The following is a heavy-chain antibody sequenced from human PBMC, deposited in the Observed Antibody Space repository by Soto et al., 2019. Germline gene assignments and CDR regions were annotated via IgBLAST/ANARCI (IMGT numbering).Heavy chain of an antibody. CDR2: IKQDGSEK. CDR1: GFTFSSYW. D-gene: IGHD3-3*01. Sequence: EVQLVESGGGLVQPGGSLRLSCAASGFTFSSYWMSWVRQAPGKGLEWVANIKQDGSEKYYVDSVKGRFTISRDNAKNSLYLQMNSLRAEDTAVYYCARDSLGNYDFWSGYYTYYNYYMDVWGKGTTVTVSS. CDR3: ARDSLGNYDFWSGYYTYYNYYMDV. V-gene: IGHV3-7*01. J-gene: IGHJ6*03.